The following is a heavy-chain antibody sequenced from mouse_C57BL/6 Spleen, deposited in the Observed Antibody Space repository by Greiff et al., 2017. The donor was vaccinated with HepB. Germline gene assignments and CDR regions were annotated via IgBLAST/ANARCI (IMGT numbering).Heavy chain of an antibody. V-gene: IGHV3-6*01. CDR2: ISYDGSN. CDR3: ARGDTTAYYFDY. CDR1: GYSITSGYY. J-gene: IGHJ2*01. D-gene: IGHD1-2*01. Sequence: DVKLQESGPGLVKPSQSLSLTCSVTGYSITSGYYWNWIRQFPGNKLEWMGYISYDGSNNYNPSLKNRISITRDTSKNQFFLKLNSVTTEDTATYYCARGDTTAYYFDYWGQGTTLTVSS.